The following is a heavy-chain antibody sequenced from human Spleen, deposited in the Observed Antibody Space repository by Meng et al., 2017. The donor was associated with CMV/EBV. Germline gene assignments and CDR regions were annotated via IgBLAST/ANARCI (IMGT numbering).Heavy chain of an antibody. CDR2: INGDGSSP. Sequence: GESLKISCAASGFTFDDYAMHWVRQAPGKGLVWVSRINGDGSSPMYADSVKGRFTISRDNARNTLYLQMNSLRADDTAVYFCVREAFWSGSDYWGQGTLVTVSS. CDR3: VREAFWSGSDY. V-gene: IGHV3-74*03. J-gene: IGHJ4*02. D-gene: IGHD3-3*01. CDR1: GFTFDDYA.